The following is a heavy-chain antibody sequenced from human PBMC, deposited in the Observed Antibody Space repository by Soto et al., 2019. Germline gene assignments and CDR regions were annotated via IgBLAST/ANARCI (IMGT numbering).Heavy chain of an antibody. CDR3: ARSGGSFNLDF. J-gene: IGHJ4*02. CDR2: IYSSGIT. D-gene: IGHD1-26*01. CDR1: GGSITGYH. Sequence: PSETLSLTCAVSGGSITGYHRSWIRQPAGEGLEWIGRIYSSGITKYNPSLKIRVTMSVDTSKNEFSLNLISVTAADTVVYYCARSGGSFNLDFWGLGTLVTVSS. V-gene: IGHV4-4*07.